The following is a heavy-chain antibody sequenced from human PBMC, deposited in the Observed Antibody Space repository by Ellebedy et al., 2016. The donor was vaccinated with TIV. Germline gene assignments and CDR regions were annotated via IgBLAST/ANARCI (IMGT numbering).Heavy chain of an antibody. V-gene: IGHV3-48*04. CDR3: ARERYSGSYFDD. CDR2: ISSSGRSK. D-gene: IGHD1-26*01. J-gene: IGHJ4*02. Sequence: GESLKISCAASGFTFSTYDMNWVRQAPGKGLEWVSYISSSGRSKYYADSVKGRYTISRDNADNSLHPHMDSLRAEDTAVYYCARERYSGSYFDDWGQGTLVSVSS. CDR1: GFTFSTYD.